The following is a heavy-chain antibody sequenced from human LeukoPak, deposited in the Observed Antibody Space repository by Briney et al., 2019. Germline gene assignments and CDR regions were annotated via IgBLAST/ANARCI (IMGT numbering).Heavy chain of an antibody. CDR3: ARDRYYGIDV. CDR1: GFTSSSYW. V-gene: IGHV3-74*01. J-gene: IGHJ6*02. CDR2: IKSDGTST. Sequence: PGGSLRLSCAASGFTSSSYWMHWVRQDPGKGLVWVSHIKSDGTSTGYADSVRGRFTISRDNAKNTLYLQMNSLRAEDTAVYFCARDRYYGIDVWGRGATVTVSS.